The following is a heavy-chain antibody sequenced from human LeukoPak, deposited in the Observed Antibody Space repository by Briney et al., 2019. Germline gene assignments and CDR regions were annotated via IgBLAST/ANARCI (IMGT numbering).Heavy chain of an antibody. D-gene: IGHD2-15*01. CDR3: ARGQLVSLLRVATGVVAATLSWWFDP. CDR1: GGSISSSSYY. J-gene: IGHJ5*02. CDR2: IYYSGST. V-gene: IGHV4-39*07. Sequence: SETLSLTCTASGGSISSSSYYWGWIRQPPGKGLEWIGSIYYSGSTYYNPSLKSRVTISVDTSKNQFSLKLSSVTAADTAVYYCARGQLVSLLRVATGVVAATLSWWFDPWGQGTLVTVSS.